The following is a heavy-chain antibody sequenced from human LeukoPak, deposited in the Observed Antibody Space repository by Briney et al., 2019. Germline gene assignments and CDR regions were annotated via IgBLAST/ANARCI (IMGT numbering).Heavy chain of an antibody. D-gene: IGHD3-10*01. V-gene: IGHV4-59*01. CDR3: ARDGEFGELPDY. Sequence: SETLSLTCTVSGGSISSYYWSWIRQPPGKGLEWIGYIYYSGSTNYNPSLKSRVTISVDTSKNQFSLKLSSVTAADTAVYYCARDGEFGELPDYWGQGTLVTVSS. J-gene: IGHJ4*02. CDR1: GGSISSYY. CDR2: IYYSGST.